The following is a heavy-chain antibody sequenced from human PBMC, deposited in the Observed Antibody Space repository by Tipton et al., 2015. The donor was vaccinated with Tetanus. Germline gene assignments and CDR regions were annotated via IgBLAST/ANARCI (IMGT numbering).Heavy chain of an antibody. D-gene: IGHD1-26*01. J-gene: IGHJ2*01. CDR2: VYYRGGT. CDR3: VREGNMWDRFSEL. V-gene: IGHV4-59*01. CDR1: GGSITNYY. Sequence: TLSLTCTVSGGSITNYYWSWVRQSPGKGLEWIGYVYYRGGTIASPSLKSRVTMSVDTSKKQVSLILGSVTAADTAVYYCVREGNMWDRFSELWGRGALCTVSS.